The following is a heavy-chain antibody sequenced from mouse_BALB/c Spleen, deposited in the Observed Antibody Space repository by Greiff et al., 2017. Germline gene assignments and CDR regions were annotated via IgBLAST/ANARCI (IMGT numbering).Heavy chain of an antibody. CDR1: GFTFSSYG. J-gene: IGHJ1*01. CDR2: ISSGGSYT. CDR3: ARLGGNYQYWYFDV. D-gene: IGHD2-1*01. V-gene: IGHV5-6*01. Sequence: EVKLAESGGDLVKPGGSLKLSCAASGFTFSSYGMSWVRQTPDKRLEWVATISSGGSYTYYPDSVKGRFTISRDNAKNTLYLQMSSLKSEDTAMYYCARLGGNYQYWYFDVWGAGTTVTVSS.